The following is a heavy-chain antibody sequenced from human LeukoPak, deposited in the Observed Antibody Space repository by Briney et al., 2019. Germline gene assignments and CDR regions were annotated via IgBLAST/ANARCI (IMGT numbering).Heavy chain of an antibody. Sequence: SETLSLTCSVSGYSISSGYYWGWLRQPPGKGLEWIGSIYHSGSTYYNPSLMSRVTISVDTAKNQFSLKLNSVTPEDTAVYYCAGGTYSGYDSWGQGTLATVSS. D-gene: IGHD5-12*01. V-gene: IGHV4-38-2*02. CDR2: IYHSGST. CDR3: AGGTYSGYDS. J-gene: IGHJ5*02. CDR1: GYSISSGYY.